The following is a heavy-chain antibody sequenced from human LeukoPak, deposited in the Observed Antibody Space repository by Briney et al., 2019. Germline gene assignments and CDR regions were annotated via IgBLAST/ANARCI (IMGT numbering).Heavy chain of an antibody. J-gene: IGHJ5*02. V-gene: IGHV3-20*04. Sequence: PGGSLRLSCAASGFTFDEYGMAWLRQVPGKGLEWICGITWHGLGTSYAGSMRGRFTIFRDNADNSLYLQINDLRGEDTAFYYCARDHGCTRSTCYERGWFDTWGQGTLVTVSS. CDR2: ITWHGLGT. D-gene: IGHD2-2*01. CDR1: GFTFDEYG. CDR3: ARDHGCTRSTCYERGWFDT.